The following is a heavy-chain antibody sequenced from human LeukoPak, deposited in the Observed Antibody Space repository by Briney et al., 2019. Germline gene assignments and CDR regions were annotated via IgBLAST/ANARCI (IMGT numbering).Heavy chain of an antibody. CDR1: GGSISSGSYY. J-gene: IGHJ4*02. Sequence: ASETLSLTCTVSGGSISSGSYYWSWIRQPAGKGLEWIGRIYTSGSTNYNPSLKSRVTISVDTSKNQFSLKLSSVTAADTAVYYCARVQLYSSSWFDYWGQGTLVTVSS. CDR3: ARVQLYSSSWFDY. V-gene: IGHV4-61*02. CDR2: IYTSGST. D-gene: IGHD6-13*01.